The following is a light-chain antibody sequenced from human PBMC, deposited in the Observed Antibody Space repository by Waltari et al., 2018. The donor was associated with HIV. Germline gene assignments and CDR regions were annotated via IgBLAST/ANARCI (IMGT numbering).Light chain of an antibody. Sequence: NFMLTQPPSVSESPGKTVTISCTGSSGTIATNYVQLYQQRPGSAPTTVIYEDNQRPSGVPDRFSGSIDSSSNSASLTISGLKTEDEADYYCQSYDSSNQGVFGGGTKLTVL. CDR2: EDN. J-gene: IGLJ3*02. CDR3: QSYDSSNQGV. CDR1: SGTIATNY. V-gene: IGLV6-57*02.